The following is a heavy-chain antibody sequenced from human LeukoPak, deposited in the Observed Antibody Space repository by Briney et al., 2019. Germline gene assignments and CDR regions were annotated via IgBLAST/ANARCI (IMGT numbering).Heavy chain of an antibody. CDR2: MNPNSGNT. CDR3: ARSTTSWYPYYYYYYMDV. J-gene: IGHJ6*03. Sequence: GASVKVSCKASGYTFTSYDINWVRQATGQGLERMGWMNPNSGNTGYAQKFQGRVTMTRNTSISTAYMELSSLRSEDTAVYYCARSTTSWYPYYYYYYMDVWGKGTTVTVSS. D-gene: IGHD6-13*01. V-gene: IGHV1-8*01. CDR1: GYTFTSYD.